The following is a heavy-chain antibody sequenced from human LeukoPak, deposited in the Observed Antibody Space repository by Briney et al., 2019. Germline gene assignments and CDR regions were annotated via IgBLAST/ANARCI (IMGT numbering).Heavy chain of an antibody. CDR3: ARERFLDGDYVFDY. D-gene: IGHD4-17*01. J-gene: IGHJ4*02. CDR2: ISYDGKNR. Sequence: GRSLRLSCAASGFTFSDYGMHWVRQAPGKGLEWVAGISYDGKNRYYADSVKGRFTISRDNSKNTLFLQMYSLRAEDTAVYYCARERFLDGDYVFDYWGQGTLVTVSS. CDR1: GFTFSDYG. V-gene: IGHV3-30*04.